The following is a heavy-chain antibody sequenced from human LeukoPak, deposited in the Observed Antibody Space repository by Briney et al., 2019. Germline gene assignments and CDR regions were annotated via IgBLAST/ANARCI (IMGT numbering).Heavy chain of an antibody. CDR1: GASISDAAYY. CDR2: IYYSGST. Sequence: SQTLSLTCTVSGASISDAAYYWSWIRQHPGEGLEWIGYIYYSGSTYYNPSLKSRVTISVDTSKNQFSLKLSSVTAADTAVYYCARVDYGGTTGYYFDYWGQGTLVTVSS. CDR3: ARVDYGGTTGYYFDY. J-gene: IGHJ4*02. V-gene: IGHV4-30-4*01. D-gene: IGHD4-23*01.